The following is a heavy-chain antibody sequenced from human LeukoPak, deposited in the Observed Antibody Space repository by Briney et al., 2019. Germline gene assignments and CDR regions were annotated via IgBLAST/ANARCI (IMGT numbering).Heavy chain of an antibody. V-gene: IGHV1-8*01. CDR1: GYTFTSYD. CDR3: ARAVYDFWSGYIGPRNYYYGMDV. Sequence: ASVKVSCKASGYTFTSYDINWVRRATGQGLEWMGWMNPNSGNTGYAQKFQGRVTMTRNTSISTAYMELSNLRSEDTAVYYCARAVYDFWSGYIGPRNYYYGMDVWGQGTTVTVSS. J-gene: IGHJ6*02. D-gene: IGHD3-3*01. CDR2: MNPNSGNT.